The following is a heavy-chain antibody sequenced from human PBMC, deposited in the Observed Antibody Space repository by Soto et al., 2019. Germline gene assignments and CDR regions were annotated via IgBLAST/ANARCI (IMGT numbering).Heavy chain of an antibody. D-gene: IGHD3-10*01. J-gene: IGHJ3*01. CDR3: SRVRLTISVNEGLDV. Sequence: QVHLVESGGGVVQPGRSLRLSCAASGFPFSDYFIHWVRQAAGKGLEWVASMTYDGATEYYADSVKGRFTVSRDNSKRTLSLQMNILSPEDTDVYYCSRVRLTISVNEGLDVWGQGTPVTVSS. CDR1: GFPFSDYF. CDR2: MTYDGATE. V-gene: IGHV3-30*14.